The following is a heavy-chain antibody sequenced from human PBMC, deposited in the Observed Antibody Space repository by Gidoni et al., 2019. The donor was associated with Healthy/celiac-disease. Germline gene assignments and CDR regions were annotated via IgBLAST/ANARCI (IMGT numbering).Heavy chain of an antibody. V-gene: IGHV3-30*18. CDR1: GFTFSSYG. J-gene: IGHJ4*02. CDR2: ISYDGSNK. D-gene: IGHD3-16*01. CDR3: AKDLGELQPDY. Sequence: QVQLVESGGGVVQPGRSLRLSCAASGFTFSSYGMHWVRQAPGKGLEWVAVISYDGSNKYYADSVKGRFTISRDNSKNTLYLQMNSLRAEDTAVYYCAKDLGELQPDYWGQGTLVTVSS.